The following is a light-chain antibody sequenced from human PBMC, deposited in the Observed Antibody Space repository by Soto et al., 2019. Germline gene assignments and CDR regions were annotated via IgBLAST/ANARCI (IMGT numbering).Light chain of an antibody. Sequence: NFMLTQPHSVSESPGKTVTISCTRTSGSIASNYVQWYQQRPGSSPTTVIYEDNQRPSGVPERFSGSIDSSSNSASLTISGLKTEDEADYYCQSYDSSNQVFGGGTTLTVL. CDR2: EDN. CDR3: QSYDSSNQV. CDR1: SGSIASNY. J-gene: IGLJ3*02. V-gene: IGLV6-57*01.